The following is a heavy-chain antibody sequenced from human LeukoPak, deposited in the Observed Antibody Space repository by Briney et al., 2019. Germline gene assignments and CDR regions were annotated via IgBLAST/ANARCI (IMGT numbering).Heavy chain of an antibody. Sequence: GASVKVSCRASGGTFSSYAISLVRQAPGQGLEWMGRIIPILGIANYAQKFQGRVTITADKSTSTAYMELSSLRSEDTAVYYCARGQGLQDSILKYYFDYWGQGTLVTVSS. CDR2: IIPILGIA. D-gene: IGHD3-22*01. CDR3: ARGQGLQDSILKYYFDY. V-gene: IGHV1-69*04. J-gene: IGHJ4*02. CDR1: GGTFSSYA.